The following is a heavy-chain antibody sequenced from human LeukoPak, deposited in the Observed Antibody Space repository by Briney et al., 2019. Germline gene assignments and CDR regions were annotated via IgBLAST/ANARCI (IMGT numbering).Heavy chain of an antibody. Sequence: SETLSLTCTVSGGSISSYYWSWIRQPAGKGPEWIGRIYTSGSTNYNPSLKSRVTMSVDTSKNQFSLKLSSVTAADTAVYYCARESGYCSSTSCYDAFDIWGQGTMVTVSS. D-gene: IGHD2-2*03. V-gene: IGHV4-4*07. CDR3: ARESGYCSSTSCYDAFDI. CDR1: GGSISSYY. J-gene: IGHJ3*02. CDR2: IYTSGST.